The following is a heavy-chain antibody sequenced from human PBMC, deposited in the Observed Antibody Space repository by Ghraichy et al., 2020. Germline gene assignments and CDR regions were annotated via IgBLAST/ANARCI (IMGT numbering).Heavy chain of an antibody. V-gene: IGHV1-69*13. D-gene: IGHD5-18*01. CDR3: ARGSRPWIQLPYYFDY. J-gene: IGHJ4*02. CDR1: GGTFSSYA. Sequence: SVKVSCKASGGTFSSYAISWVRQAPGQGLEWMGGIIPIFGTANYAQKFQGRVTITADESTSTAYMELSSLRSEDTAVYYCARGSRPWIQLPYYFDYWGQGTLVTVSS. CDR2: IIPIFGTA.